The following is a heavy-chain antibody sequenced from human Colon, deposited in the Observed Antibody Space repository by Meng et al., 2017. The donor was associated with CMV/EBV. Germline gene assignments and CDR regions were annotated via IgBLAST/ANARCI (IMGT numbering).Heavy chain of an antibody. CDR2: MHYSSGNT. CDR1: GYTLTASY. J-gene: IGHJ4*02. D-gene: IGHD4-11*01. Sequence: ASVKVSCKSSGYTLTASYFHWVRQAPGQGLEWLGIMHYSSGNTAHTQKLQGRISMTRDTSTSKVYIELTSLRSDDTALYYCARDTDIWGQGTLVTVSS. CDR3: ARDTDI. V-gene: IGHV1-46*01.